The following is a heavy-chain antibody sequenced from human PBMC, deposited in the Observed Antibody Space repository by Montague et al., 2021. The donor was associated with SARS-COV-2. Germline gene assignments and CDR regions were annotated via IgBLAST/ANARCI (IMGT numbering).Heavy chain of an antibody. Sequence: SLRLSCAASGFTFSSYAMHWVRQAPGKGLEWVAVISYDGSNKYYADSVKGRFTISRDNSKNTLYLQMNSLRAEDTAVYYCARSRSGSYLDAFVIWGQGTMVTASS. J-gene: IGHJ3*02. V-gene: IGHV3-30-3*01. CDR2: ISYDGSNK. CDR3: ARSRSGSYLDAFVI. D-gene: IGHD1-26*01. CDR1: GFTFSSYA.